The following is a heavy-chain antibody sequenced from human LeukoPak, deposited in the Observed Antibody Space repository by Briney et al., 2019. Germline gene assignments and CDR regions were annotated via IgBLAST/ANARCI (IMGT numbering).Heavy chain of an antibody. D-gene: IGHD4-11*01. J-gene: IGHJ6*02. Sequence: SVKVCCKASGGTFSSYAISWVRQAPGQGLEWMGGIIPIFGTANYAQKFQGRVTITADESTSTAYMELSSLRSEDTAVYYCARGHSNYGFGPSYYYGMDVWGQGTTVTVSS. CDR1: GGTFSSYA. V-gene: IGHV1-69*13. CDR3: ARGHSNYGFGPSYYYGMDV. CDR2: IIPIFGTA.